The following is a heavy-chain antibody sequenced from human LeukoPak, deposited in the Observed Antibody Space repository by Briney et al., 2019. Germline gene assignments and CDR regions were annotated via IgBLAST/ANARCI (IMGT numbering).Heavy chain of an antibody. D-gene: IGHD3-22*01. CDR2: ISWNSGSI. J-gene: IGHJ4*02. CDR3: AKGNYYDSSGGIDY. V-gene: IGHV3-9*01. Sequence: GGSLRLSCAASGFTFSSYAMSWVRQAPGKGLEWVSGISWNSGSIGYADSVKGRFTISRDNAKNSLYLQMNSLRAEDTALYYCAKGNYYDSSGGIDYWGQGTLVTVSS. CDR1: GFTFSSYA.